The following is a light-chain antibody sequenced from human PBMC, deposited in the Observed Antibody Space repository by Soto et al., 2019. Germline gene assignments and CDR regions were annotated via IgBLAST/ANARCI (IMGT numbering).Light chain of an antibody. CDR3: SSYTSSSTLL. J-gene: IGLJ2*01. CDR2: DVS. CDR1: SSDVGCYNY. V-gene: IGLV2-14*01. Sequence: QSALTQPASVSGSPGQSITISCTGTSSDVGCYNYVSWYQQHPGKAPKFMIYDVSNRPSGVSNRFSGSKSGNTASLTISGLQAEDEADYYCSSYTSSSTLLFGGGTKLTVL.